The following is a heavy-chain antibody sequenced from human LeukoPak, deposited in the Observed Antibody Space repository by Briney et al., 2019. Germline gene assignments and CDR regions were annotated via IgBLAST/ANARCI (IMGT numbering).Heavy chain of an antibody. D-gene: IGHD3-22*01. CDR3: ARESRNYDSSGSRTSTFDY. CDR1: GYSISSGYY. Sequence: SETLSLTCTVSGYSISSGYYWGWIRQPPGKGLGWIGSIYHSGSTYYNPSLKSRVTISVDTSKNQFSLKLSSVTAADTAVYYCARESRNYDSSGSRTSTFDYWGQGTLVTVSS. V-gene: IGHV4-38-2*02. J-gene: IGHJ4*02. CDR2: IYHSGST.